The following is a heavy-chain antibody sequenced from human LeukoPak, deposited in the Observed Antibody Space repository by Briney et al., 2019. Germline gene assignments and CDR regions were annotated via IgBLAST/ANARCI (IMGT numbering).Heavy chain of an antibody. CDR2: INHSGST. Sequence: SETLSLTCAVYGGSFSGYYWSWIRQPPGKGLEWIGEINHSGSTNYNPSLQSRVTISVDTSKNQFSLKLSSVTAADTAVYYCARAGGFDYWGQGTLVTVSS. D-gene: IGHD2-8*02. CDR1: GGSFSGYY. CDR3: ARAGGFDY. V-gene: IGHV4-34*01. J-gene: IGHJ4*02.